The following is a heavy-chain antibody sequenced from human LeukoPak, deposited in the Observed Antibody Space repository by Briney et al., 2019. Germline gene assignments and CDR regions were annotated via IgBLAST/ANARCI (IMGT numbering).Heavy chain of an antibody. V-gene: IGHV1-69*04. J-gene: IGHJ5*02. CDR1: GGTFSSYA. D-gene: IGHD6-13*01. Sequence: SVEVSCKASGGTFSSYAISWVRQAPGQGLEWMGRIIPILGIANYAQKVQGRVTITADKSTSTAYMELSSLRSEDTAVYYCARFTAAVNHWFDPWGQGTLVTVSS. CDR2: IIPILGIA. CDR3: ARFTAAVNHWFDP.